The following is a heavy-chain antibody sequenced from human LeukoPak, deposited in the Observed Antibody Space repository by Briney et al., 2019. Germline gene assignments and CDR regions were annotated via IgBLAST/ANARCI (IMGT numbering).Heavy chain of an antibody. Sequence: PGGSLRLSCAAPGFTFSSYAMSWVPQAPGKGLEWGSAISGSGGSTYYADSVKGRFTISRDNSKNTLYLQMNSLRAEDTAVYYCAKTSIAARPHDAFDIWGQGTMVTVSS. J-gene: IGHJ3*02. CDR2: ISGSGGST. CDR3: AKTSIAARPHDAFDI. D-gene: IGHD6-6*01. CDR1: GFTFSSYA. V-gene: IGHV3-23*01.